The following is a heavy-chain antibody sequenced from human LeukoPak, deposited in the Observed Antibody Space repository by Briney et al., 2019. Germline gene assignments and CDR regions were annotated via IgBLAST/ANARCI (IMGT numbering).Heavy chain of an antibody. V-gene: IGHV1-18*01. CDR3: ARDGRGRIAASYYFDY. CDR2: ISAYNGKK. CDR1: GYTFTSYG. J-gene: IGHJ4*02. Sequence: ASVKVSCKASGYTFTSYGISWERQAHGKGIEGKGWISAYNGKKNYAQKVQGRVTMTRDRSRGTDYMEQRSLRSDDTAVYYCARDGRGRIAASYYFDYWGQGTLVTVSS. D-gene: IGHD6-13*01.